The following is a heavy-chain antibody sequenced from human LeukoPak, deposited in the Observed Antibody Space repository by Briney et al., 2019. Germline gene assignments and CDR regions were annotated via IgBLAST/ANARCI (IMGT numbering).Heavy chain of an antibody. D-gene: IGHD6-19*01. Sequence: SETLSLTRTVSGGSISSYFWSWIRQPPGKGLEWIGYIYYSGSTNYNPSLKSRVTISVDTSKNQFSLKLSSVTAADTAVYYCAGAVAAMWGRNYYMDVWGKGTTVTVSS. CDR2: IYYSGST. V-gene: IGHV4-59*01. J-gene: IGHJ6*03. CDR3: AGAVAAMWGRNYYMDV. CDR1: GGSISSYF.